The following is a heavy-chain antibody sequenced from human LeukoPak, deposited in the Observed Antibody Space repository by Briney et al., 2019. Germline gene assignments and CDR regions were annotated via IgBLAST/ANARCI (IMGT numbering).Heavy chain of an antibody. D-gene: IGHD3-10*01. CDR1: GFPFSNYE. CDR3: ARDRGGRRMGAFDL. CDR2: INLSGSTK. J-gene: IGHJ3*01. V-gene: IGHV3-48*03. Sequence: GGSLRLSCAASGFPFSNYEVHWVRQAPGKGLEWISYINLSGSTKYYADSVKGRFTISRDHTKNSVDPHMNSLRGEDTALYYCARDRGGRRMGAFDLCGQGTVVTVSS.